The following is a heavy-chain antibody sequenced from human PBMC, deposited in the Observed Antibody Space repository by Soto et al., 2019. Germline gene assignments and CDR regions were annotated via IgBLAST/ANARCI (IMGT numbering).Heavy chain of an antibody. V-gene: IGHV4-4*02. CDR2: IYHSGST. CDR1: SGSISSSNW. Sequence: SETLSLTCAVSSGSISSSNWWSWVRQPPGKGLEGIGEIYHSGSTNYNPSLKSRVTISVDKSKNQFSLKLSSVTAPDTAVYYCARVIHCSSTSCSGGYYYYYMDVWGKGTTVTVSS. CDR3: ARVIHCSSTSCSGGYYYYYMDV. J-gene: IGHJ6*03. D-gene: IGHD2-2*01.